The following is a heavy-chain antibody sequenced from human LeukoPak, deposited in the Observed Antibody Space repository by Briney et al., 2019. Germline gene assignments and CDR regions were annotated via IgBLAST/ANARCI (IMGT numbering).Heavy chain of an antibody. V-gene: IGHV3-23*01. CDR2: ISSSGGTT. CDR3: AKDIDYGDYVVS. CDR1: GFTFSDYN. J-gene: IGHJ4*02. D-gene: IGHD4-17*01. Sequence: GGSLRLSCAASGFTFSDYNMRWIRQAPGKGLEWVSAISSSGGTTYYADSVKGRFTISRDNSKNTLYLQMNSLRAEDTAVYYCAKDIDYGDYVVSWGQGTLVTVSS.